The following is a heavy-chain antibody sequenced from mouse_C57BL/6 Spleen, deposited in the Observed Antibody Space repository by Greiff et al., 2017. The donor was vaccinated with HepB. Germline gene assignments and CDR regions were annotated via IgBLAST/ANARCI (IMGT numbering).Heavy chain of an antibody. J-gene: IGHJ4*01. CDR1: GYTFTDYY. CDR2: IYPGSGNT. CDR3: ARKRRDYAMDY. Sequence: VQLQQSGAELVRPGASVKLSCKASGYTFTDYYINWVKQRPGQGLEWIARIYPGSGNTYYNEKFKGKATLTAEKSSSTAYMQLSSLTSEDSAVYFCARKRRDYAMDYWGQGTSVTVSS. V-gene: IGHV1-76*01.